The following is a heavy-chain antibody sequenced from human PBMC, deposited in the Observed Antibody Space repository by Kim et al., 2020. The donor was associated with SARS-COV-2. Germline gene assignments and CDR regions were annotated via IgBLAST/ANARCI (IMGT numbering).Heavy chain of an antibody. Sequence: SVKGRFTISRDNAKNSLYLQMNSLRAEDTALYYCAKDKSAAVLWGYGMDVWGQGTTVTVSS. CDR3: AKDKSAAVLWGYGMDV. V-gene: IGHV3-9*01. J-gene: IGHJ6*02. D-gene: IGHD6-13*01.